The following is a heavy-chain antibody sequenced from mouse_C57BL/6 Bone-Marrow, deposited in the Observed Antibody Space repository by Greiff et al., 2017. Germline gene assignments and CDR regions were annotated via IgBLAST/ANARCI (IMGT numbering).Heavy chain of an antibody. CDR2: IRLKSDNYAT. V-gene: IGHV6-3*01. Sequence: VQLKESGGGLVQPGGSMKLSCVASGFTFSNYWMNWVRQSPEKGLEWVAQIRLKSDNYATHYAESVKGRFSISRDESKSSVYLQMNNLRAEETGMYYCTGSYFPFDYWGQGTTLTVSS. J-gene: IGHJ2*01. CDR1: GFTFSNYW. D-gene: IGHD2-12*01. CDR3: TGSYFPFDY.